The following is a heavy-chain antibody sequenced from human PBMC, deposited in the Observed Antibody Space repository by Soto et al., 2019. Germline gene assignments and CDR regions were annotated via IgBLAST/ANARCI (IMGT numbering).Heavy chain of an antibody. V-gene: IGHV1-18*04. CDR2: ISAYNGNT. CDR3: ARGGGYCSGGSCYVGVYYYYGMDV. D-gene: IGHD2-15*01. J-gene: IGHJ6*02. CDR1: GYTFTSYG. Sequence: ASVKVSCKASGYTFTSYGISWVRQAPGQGLEWMGWISAYNGNTNYAQKLQGRVTMTTDTSTSTAYMELRSLRSDDTAVYYRARGGGYCSGGSCYVGVYYYYGMDVWGQGTTVTVSS.